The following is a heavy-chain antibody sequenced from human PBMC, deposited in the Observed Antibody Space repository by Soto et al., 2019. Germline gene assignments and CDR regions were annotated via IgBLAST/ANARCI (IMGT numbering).Heavy chain of an antibody. V-gene: IGHV3-74*01. CDR3: VCFECGRTAVVTAMEANGY. J-gene: IGHJ4*02. CDR2: VSGDERTT. D-gene: IGHD2-21*02. Sequence: VASGGDLVQPGGSLRLSCAASGFTFSNYWMHWVRQGPGNGLVWVSRVSGDERTTSYADTVKGRFTISRDNAKNTLYLQMSSLRFEDTGLYYCVCFECGRTAVVTAMEANGYWGQGTLVTVSS. CDR1: GFTFSNYW.